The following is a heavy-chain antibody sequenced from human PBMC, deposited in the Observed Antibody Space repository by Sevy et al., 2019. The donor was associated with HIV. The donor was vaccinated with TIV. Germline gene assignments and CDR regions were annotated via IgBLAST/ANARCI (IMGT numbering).Heavy chain of an antibody. J-gene: IGHJ4*02. CDR1: GGSISSYY. CDR3: ARDGSGLIFDY. Sequence: SETLSLTCTVSGGSISSYYWSWIRQPPGRRLEWIGSIFYTGTTNYNPSLKSRVTISVDTSNSQVSLKVTSVTAADTAVYFCARDGSGLIFDYWGQGTLVTDSS. D-gene: IGHD6-19*01. V-gene: IGHV4-59*01. CDR2: IFYTGTT.